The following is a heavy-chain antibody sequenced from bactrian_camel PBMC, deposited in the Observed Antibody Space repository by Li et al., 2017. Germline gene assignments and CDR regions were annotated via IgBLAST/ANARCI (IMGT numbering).Heavy chain of an antibody. CDR1: GFTFSDVT. CDR2: VTRESTE. Sequence: VQLVESGGDLVQPGGSLRLSCVASGFTFSDVTMSWVRQAPGKGLEWVARVTRESTEYFEHAVAGRFTISRDNARNAVYLQMDSLNPEDSGVYYCATDINNFYGQGTQVTVS. J-gene: IGHJ4*01. V-gene: IGHV3S10*01.